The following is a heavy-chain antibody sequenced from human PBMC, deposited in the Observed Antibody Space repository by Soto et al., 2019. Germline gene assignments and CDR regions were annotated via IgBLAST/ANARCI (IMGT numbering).Heavy chain of an antibody. V-gene: IGHV1-69*04. Sequence: SVKVSCKASGGTFSSYTISWVRQAPGQGLEWMGRIIPILGIANYAQKFQGRVTITADKSTGTAYMELSSLRSEDTAVYYCARDRGGYSSYYYYMDVWGKGTTVTVSS. D-gene: IGHD5-12*01. CDR3: ARDRGGYSSYYYYMDV. CDR1: GGTFSSYT. CDR2: IIPILGIA. J-gene: IGHJ6*03.